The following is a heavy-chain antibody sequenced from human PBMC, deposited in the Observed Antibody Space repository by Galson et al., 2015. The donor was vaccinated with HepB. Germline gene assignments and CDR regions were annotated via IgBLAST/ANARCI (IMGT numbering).Heavy chain of an antibody. J-gene: IGHJ4*02. V-gene: IGHV3-30*18. D-gene: IGHD3-3*01. CDR2: ISFDGSHT. Sequence: SLRLSCAASGFTFNTYAMHWVRQAPGKGLEWVATISFDGSHTYYGDPVRGRFNLSRDNSQSTLYLQMNGLRPEDTAVYYCAKDRSSLTVFGVGQLYHFDLWGQGTLVTVSS. CDR1: GFTFNTYA. CDR3: AKDRSSLTVFGVGQLYHFDL.